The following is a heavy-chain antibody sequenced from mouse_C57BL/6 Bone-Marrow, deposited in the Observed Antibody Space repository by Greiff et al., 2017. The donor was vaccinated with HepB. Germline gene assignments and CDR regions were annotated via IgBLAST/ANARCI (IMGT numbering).Heavy chain of an antibody. V-gene: IGHV1-81*01. CDR1: GYTFTSYG. D-gene: IGHD1-1*01. CDR3: ARGPYDYGSSYDYFDY. Sequence: QVQLQQSGAELARPGASVKLSCKASGYTFTSYGISWVKQRTGQGLEWIGEIYPRSGNTYYNEKFKGKATLTADKSSSTAYMELRSLTSEDSAVYFCARGPYDYGSSYDYFDYWGQGTTLTVSS. J-gene: IGHJ2*01. CDR2: IYPRSGNT.